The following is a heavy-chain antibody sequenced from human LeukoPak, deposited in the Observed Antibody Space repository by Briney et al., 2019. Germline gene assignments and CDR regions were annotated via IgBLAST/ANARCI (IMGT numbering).Heavy chain of an antibody. V-gene: IGHV3-23*05. D-gene: IGHD4-11*01. CDR1: GFTFSDYA. CDR2: FKTKYNQV. CDR3: ARSVPDYTRFDY. J-gene: IGHJ4*02. Sequence: PGGSLRLSCVASGFTFSDYAMNWVRQAPGEGLEWVSTFKTKYNQVYYAESARGRFTITTDNSKNTVYLQMNSLRAEDTALYYCARSVPDYTRFDYWGQGAPVTVSS.